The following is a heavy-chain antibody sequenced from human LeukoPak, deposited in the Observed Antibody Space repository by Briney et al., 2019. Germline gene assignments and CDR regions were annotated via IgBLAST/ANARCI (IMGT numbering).Heavy chain of an antibody. Sequence: GGSLRLSCAASGFTFSSYSMNWVRQAPGKGLEWVSSISSASSYIYYADSLKGRFTISRDNAKNSLFLQMNSLRAEDTAVYYCAKDRSVNYYDSRTFDYWGQGTLVTVSS. CDR1: GFTFSSYS. D-gene: IGHD3-22*01. J-gene: IGHJ4*02. CDR3: AKDRSVNYYDSRTFDY. V-gene: IGHV3-21*01. CDR2: ISSASSYI.